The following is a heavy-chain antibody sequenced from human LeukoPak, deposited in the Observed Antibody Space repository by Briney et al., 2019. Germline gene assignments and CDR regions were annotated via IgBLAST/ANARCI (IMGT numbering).Heavy chain of an antibody. CDR2: INHSGST. V-gene: IGHV4-34*01. Sequence: PSETLSLTCAVYGGSFSGYYWSWIRQPPGKGLEWIGEINHSGSTNYNPSLKSRVTISVDTSKNQFSLKLSSVTAADTAVYYCARGHWGILTGCYNYWGQGTLVTVSS. CDR1: GGSFSGYY. J-gene: IGHJ4*02. D-gene: IGHD3-9*01. CDR3: ARGHWGILTGCYNY.